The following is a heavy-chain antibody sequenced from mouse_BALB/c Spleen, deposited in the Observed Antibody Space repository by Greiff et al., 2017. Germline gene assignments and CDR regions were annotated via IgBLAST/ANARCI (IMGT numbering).Heavy chain of an antibody. CDR3: ARGIYYDYEGAMDY. D-gene: IGHD2-4*01. CDR1: GFTFSDYY. CDR2: ISDGGSYT. Sequence: DVMLVESGGGLVKPGGSLKLSCAASGFTFSDYYMYWVRQTPEKRLEWVATISDGGSYTYYPDSVKGRFTISRDNAKNNLYLQMSSLKSEDTAMYYCARGIYYDYEGAMDYWGQGTSVTVSS. V-gene: IGHV5-4*02. J-gene: IGHJ4*01.